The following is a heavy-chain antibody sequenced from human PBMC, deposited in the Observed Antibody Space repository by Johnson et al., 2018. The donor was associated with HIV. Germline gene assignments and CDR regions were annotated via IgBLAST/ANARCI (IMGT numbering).Heavy chain of an antibody. CDR2: ISYDGSNK. CDR3: ARGGGIVVVSGAFDI. Sequence: QVQLVESGGGVVQPGRSLRLSCAASGFTFSSYAMHWVRQAPGKGLEWVAVISYDGSNKYYADSVKGRFTISRDNSKNTLYLQMNSLRAEDTAVYYCARGGGIVVVSGAFDIWGQGTMVTVSS. V-gene: IGHV3-30-3*01. J-gene: IGHJ3*02. CDR1: GFTFSSYA. D-gene: IGHD2-15*01.